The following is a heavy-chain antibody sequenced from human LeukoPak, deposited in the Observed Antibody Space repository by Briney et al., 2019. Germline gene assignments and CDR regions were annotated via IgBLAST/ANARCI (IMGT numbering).Heavy chain of an antibody. V-gene: IGHV3-7*01. D-gene: IGHD4-17*01. CDR2: INQDGSSI. Sequence: PGGSLRLSCTVSGFTVSSNSMSWVRQAPGKGLAWVANINQDGSSIYYEDSVKGRFTISRDNAEKSVFLQMNTLGAEDTAVYFCARLGPVNKDHYMDVGGKGTTVTIAS. CDR3: ARLGPVNKDHYMDV. CDR1: GFTVSSNS. J-gene: IGHJ6*03.